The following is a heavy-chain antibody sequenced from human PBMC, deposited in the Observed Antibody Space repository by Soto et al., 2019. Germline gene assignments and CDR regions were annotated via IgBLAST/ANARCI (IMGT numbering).Heavy chain of an antibody. CDR1: GFTISGHW. V-gene: IGHV3-74*01. D-gene: IGHD2-2*01. CDR3: AREAGYCSTTSCYRRAFDT. CDR2: INTEGDST. J-gene: IGHJ3*02. Sequence: GGSLRLSCAASGFTISGHWMHWVRQVPGKGLVWVARINTEGDSTNYADSVKGRFTISRDSATNTVYLQMNGLGVDDTSVYFCAREAGYCSTTSCYRRAFDTWGQGTMVTVSS.